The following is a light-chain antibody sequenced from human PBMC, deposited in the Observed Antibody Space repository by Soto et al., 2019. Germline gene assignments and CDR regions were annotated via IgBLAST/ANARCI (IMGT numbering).Light chain of an antibody. J-gene: IGKJ2*01. CDR2: VAT. Sequence: EIVMTQSQATLYVSPGERATLSGRASQSVSSNLAGYQQKPGQAPRLLIYVATTRPTGIPDRFSGSGSGTEFTLTISSLRSEHCAVYYWQQYTKWPRYTFGQGTKLEIK. CDR3: QQYTKWPRYT. V-gene: IGKV3-15*01. CDR1: QSVSSN.